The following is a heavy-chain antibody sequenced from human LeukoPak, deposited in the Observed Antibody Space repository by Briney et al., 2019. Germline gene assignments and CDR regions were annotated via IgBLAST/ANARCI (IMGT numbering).Heavy chain of an antibody. CDR3: AREGYYDSSGSAFDY. CDR2: ISSSSSYI. Sequence: GGSLRLSCAASGFTFGSYSMNWVRQAPGKGLEWVSSISSSSSYIYYADSVKGRFTISRDNAKNSLYLQMNSLRAEDTAVYYCAREGYYDSSGSAFDYWGQGTLVTVSS. V-gene: IGHV3-21*01. D-gene: IGHD3-22*01. J-gene: IGHJ4*02. CDR1: GFTFGSYS.